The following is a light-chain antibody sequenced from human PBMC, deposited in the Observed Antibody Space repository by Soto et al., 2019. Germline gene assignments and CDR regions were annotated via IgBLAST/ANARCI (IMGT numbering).Light chain of an antibody. V-gene: IGKV1-39*01. CDR1: QSISNY. J-gene: IGKJ1*01. Sequence: DIQMTQSPSSLSASVGDRVTITCRASQSISNYLNWYQQKPGKVPKLLIYTASSLQSGVPSRFSGSGSGTDFALTISSLQPEDSATYYCQQSYSTPHRTFGQGTKVDIK. CDR2: TAS. CDR3: QQSYSTPHRT.